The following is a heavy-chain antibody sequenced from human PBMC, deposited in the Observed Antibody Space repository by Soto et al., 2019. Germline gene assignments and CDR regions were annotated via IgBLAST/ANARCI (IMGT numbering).Heavy chain of an antibody. Sequence: ASVKVSCKASGYTFTSYGISWVRQAPGQGLEWMGWISAYNGNTNYAQKLQGRVTMTTDTSTSTAYMELRSLRSDDTAVYYCARDLGGYSYGYDYYGMDVWGQGTTVTVSS. J-gene: IGHJ6*02. CDR3: ARDLGGYSYGYDYYGMDV. V-gene: IGHV1-18*04. CDR2: ISAYNGNT. D-gene: IGHD5-18*01. CDR1: GYTFTSYG.